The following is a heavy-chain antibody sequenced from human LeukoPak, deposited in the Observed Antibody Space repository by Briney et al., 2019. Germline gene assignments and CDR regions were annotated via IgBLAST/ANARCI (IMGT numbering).Heavy chain of an antibody. CDR2: IKQDGSEK. D-gene: IGHD6-13*01. V-gene: IGHV3-7*03. Sequence: PGGSLRLSCAASGFTFSSYWMSWVRQAPGKGLEWVANIKQDGSEKYYVDSVKGRFTISRDNAKNSLYLQMNSLRAEDTAVYYCARDEAAADPSIAAFDIWGQGTMVTVSS. CDR1: GFTFSSYW. CDR3: ARDEAAADPSIAAFDI. J-gene: IGHJ3*02.